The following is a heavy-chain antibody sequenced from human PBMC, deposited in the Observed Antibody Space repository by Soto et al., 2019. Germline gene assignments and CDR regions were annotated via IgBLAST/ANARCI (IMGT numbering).Heavy chain of an antibody. CDR3: ERDQVRAAIEYFQH. J-gene: IGHJ1*01. D-gene: IGHD1-26*01. V-gene: IGHV3-66*01. CDR1: GFTVSSNY. Sequence: GGSLRLSCAASGFTVSSNYMSWVRQAPGKGLEWVSFIYSGGSTYYADSVKGRFTISRDNSKNTLYLQMNSLRAEDTAVYYCERDQVRAAIEYFQHWGQGTLVTGSS. CDR2: IYSGGST.